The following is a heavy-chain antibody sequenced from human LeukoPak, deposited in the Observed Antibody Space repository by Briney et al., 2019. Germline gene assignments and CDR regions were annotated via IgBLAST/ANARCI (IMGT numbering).Heavy chain of an antibody. CDR1: GGSFSGYY. CDR2: INHSGST. Sequence: SETLSLTCAVYGGSFSGYYWSWIRQPPGKGLEWIGEINHSGSTNYNPSLKSRVTISVDTSKNQFSLKLSSVTAADTAVYYCARRPARITIFGVVPEPFDPWGQGTLVTVSS. D-gene: IGHD3-3*01. V-gene: IGHV4-34*01. J-gene: IGHJ5*02. CDR3: ARRPARITIFGVVPEPFDP.